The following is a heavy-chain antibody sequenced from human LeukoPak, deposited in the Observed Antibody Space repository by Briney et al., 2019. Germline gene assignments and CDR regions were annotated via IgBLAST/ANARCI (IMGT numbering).Heavy chain of an antibody. D-gene: IGHD3-10*01. Sequence: GGSLRLSCAASGFTFSSYSMNWVRQAPGKGLEWVSSISSSSSYIYYADSVKGRFTISRDNAKNSLYLQMNSLRAEDTAVYYCARLSAYYYGSFFYYYMDVWGKGTTVTVSS. J-gene: IGHJ6*03. CDR2: ISSSSSYI. CDR1: GFTFSSYS. V-gene: IGHV3-21*01. CDR3: ARLSAYYYGSFFYYYMDV.